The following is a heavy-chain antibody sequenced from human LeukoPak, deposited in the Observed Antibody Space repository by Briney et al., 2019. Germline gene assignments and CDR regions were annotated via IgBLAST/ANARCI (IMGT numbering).Heavy chain of an antibody. V-gene: IGHV3-21*01. CDR2: ISTTSSYI. J-gene: IGHJ4*02. CDR3: PTLGGSYDAFDY. D-gene: IGHD1-26*01. CDR1: GFTFSTST. Sequence: GGSLRLSCAASGFTFSTSTMNWVRQAPGKGLEWVSSISTTSSYIFYSDSVQGRFTISRDNAKNSVYLHMNSLRAEDTAVYYCPTLGGSYDAFDYWGQGTLVTVSS.